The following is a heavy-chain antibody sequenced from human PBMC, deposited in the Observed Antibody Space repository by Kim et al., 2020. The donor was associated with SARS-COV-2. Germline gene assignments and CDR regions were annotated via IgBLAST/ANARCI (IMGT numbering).Heavy chain of an antibody. CDR3: ATYQLPNYCGMDV. CDR1: GFTFSSYA. D-gene: IGHD2-2*01. Sequence: GGSLRLSCAASGFTFSSYAMSWVRRAPGKGLEWVSAIFAGGDGTFYADSVKGRFTISRDNSKNTLFLQMSSLRADDTAVYFCATYQLPNYCGMDVWGQGTTVTVSS. J-gene: IGHJ6*02. CDR2: IFAGGDGT. V-gene: IGHV3-23*01.